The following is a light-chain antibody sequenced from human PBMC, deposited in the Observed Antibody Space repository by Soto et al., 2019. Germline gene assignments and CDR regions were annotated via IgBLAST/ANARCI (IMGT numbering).Light chain of an antibody. J-gene: IGKJ3*01. CDR2: AAS. CDR1: QRVSSGF. Sequence: EIVLTQAPGTLTLSPGESATLSCGASQRVSSGFLAWYQQKPGVAPRLLIYAASSRATGIPDRFSGSGSGTDFTLTISRLEPEDFGVYYCQQYGGSPFTFGPGTKVDIK. V-gene: IGKV3-20*01. CDR3: QQYGGSPFT.